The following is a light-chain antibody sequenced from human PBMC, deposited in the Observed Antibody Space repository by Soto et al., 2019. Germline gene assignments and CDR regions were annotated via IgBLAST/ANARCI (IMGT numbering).Light chain of an antibody. V-gene: IGKV1-5*03. J-gene: IGKJ3*01. CDR2: KAS. CDR1: QTISSW. Sequence: DIQMTQSPSTLSGSVGDRVTITCRASQTISSWLAWYQQKPGKAPKLLIYKASTLKSGVPSRFSGSGSGTEFTLTISSLQPDDFATYYCLQDYNYSFTFGPGTKVDIK. CDR3: LQDYNYSFT.